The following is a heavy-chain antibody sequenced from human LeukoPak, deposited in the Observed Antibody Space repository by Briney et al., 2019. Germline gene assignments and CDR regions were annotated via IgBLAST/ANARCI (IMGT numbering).Heavy chain of an antibody. CDR1: GGTFSSYA. J-gene: IGHJ4*02. V-gene: IGHV1-69*01. CDR3: AQVQAYGSGSYYDHYFDY. Sequence: SVKVSCKASGGTFSSYAISWVRQAPGQGLEWMGGIIPIFGTANYAQKFQGRVTITADESTSTAYMELSSLRSEDTAVYYRAQVQAYGSGSYYDHYFDYWGQGTLVTVSS. CDR2: IIPIFGTA. D-gene: IGHD3-10*01.